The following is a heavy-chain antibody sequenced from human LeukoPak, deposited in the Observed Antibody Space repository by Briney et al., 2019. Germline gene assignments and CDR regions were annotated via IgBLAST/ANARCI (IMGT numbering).Heavy chain of an antibody. CDR3: AHGAMYQLDY. CDR1: GFTFSSYG. CDR2: ISYDGSNK. D-gene: IGHD2-2*01. J-gene: IGHJ4*02. Sequence: GGSLRLSCAASGFTFSSYGMHWVRQAPGKGLEWVAVISYDGSNKYYADSVEGRFTISRDNSKNTLYLQMNSLRAEDTAVYYCAHGAMYQLDYWGQGTLVTVSS. V-gene: IGHV3-30*03.